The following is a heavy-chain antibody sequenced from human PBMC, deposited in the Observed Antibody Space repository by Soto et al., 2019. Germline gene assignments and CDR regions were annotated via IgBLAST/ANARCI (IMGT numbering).Heavy chain of an antibody. CDR2: IGGSGST. Sequence: GGSQRLSCSASGFTFSSYAMSWVRQAPWKGLEWVSTIGGSGSTYYADSVKGRFTISRDNSNNALYLQMNSLRAEDTAVYYCAKDEPYSSRNFGMDVWGQGTTVTVS. CDR3: AKDEPYSSRNFGMDV. CDR1: GFTFSSYA. D-gene: IGHD4-4*01. V-gene: IGHV3-23*01. J-gene: IGHJ6*02.